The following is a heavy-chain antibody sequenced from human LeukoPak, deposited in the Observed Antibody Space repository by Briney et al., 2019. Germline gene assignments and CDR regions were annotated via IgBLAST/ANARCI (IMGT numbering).Heavy chain of an antibody. J-gene: IGHJ4*02. V-gene: IGHV3-30*04. CDR1: GFTFSSYA. CDR3: TTVYYATSAFDY. Sequence: GGSLRLSCAASGFTFSSYAMHWVRQAPGKGLEWVAVISYDGSNKYYADSVKGRFTISRDNSKNTLYLQMNSLKTEDTALYYCTTVYYATSAFDYWGQGTLVTVSS. CDR2: ISYDGSNK. D-gene: IGHD3-22*01.